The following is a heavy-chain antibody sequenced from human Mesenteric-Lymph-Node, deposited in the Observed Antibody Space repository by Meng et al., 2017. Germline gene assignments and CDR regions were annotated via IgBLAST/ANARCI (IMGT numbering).Heavy chain of an antibody. CDR1: GYTFSEYG. CDR3: SRVSGGSLSPQTY. V-gene: IGHV1-18*01. CDR2: VSAYDGYI. J-gene: IGHJ4*02. Sequence: ASVKVSCKTSGYTFSEYGVSWVRQAPGQGLEWMGWVSAYDGYIQYAENFQGRVTMTTDTSTNTAYMELMSLRSEDTAIYFCSRVSGGSLSPQTYWGQGTLVTVSS. D-gene: IGHD1-26*01.